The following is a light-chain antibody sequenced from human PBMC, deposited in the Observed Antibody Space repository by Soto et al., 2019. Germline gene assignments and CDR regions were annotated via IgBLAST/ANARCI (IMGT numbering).Light chain of an antibody. CDR2: LNSDGSH. J-gene: IGLJ2*01. V-gene: IGLV4-69*01. Sequence: QPVLTQSPSASASLGASVKLTCTLSSGHSNYAIAWHQQQSEKGPRYLMKLNSDGSHSKGDGIPDRFSGSSSGAERYLTISILQSEEEADYYCQTWGSGIVVFGGGTQLTVL. CDR1: SGHSNYA. CDR3: QTWGSGIVV.